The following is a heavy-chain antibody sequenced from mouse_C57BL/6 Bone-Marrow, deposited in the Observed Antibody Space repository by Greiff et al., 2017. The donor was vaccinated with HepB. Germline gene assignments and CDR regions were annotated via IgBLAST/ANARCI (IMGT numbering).Heavy chain of an antibody. D-gene: IGHD3-2*02. CDR3: ARPSDSAGSVAY. CDR1: GYTFTSYW. Sequence: QVQLQQPGAELVKPGASVKMSCKASGYTFTSYWITWVKQRPGQGLEWIGDIYPGSGSTNYNEKFKSKATLTVDTSSSTAYMQLSSLTSEESAVYYGARPSDSAGSVAYWGQGTLVTVSA. J-gene: IGHJ3*01. V-gene: IGHV1-55*01. CDR2: IYPGSGST.